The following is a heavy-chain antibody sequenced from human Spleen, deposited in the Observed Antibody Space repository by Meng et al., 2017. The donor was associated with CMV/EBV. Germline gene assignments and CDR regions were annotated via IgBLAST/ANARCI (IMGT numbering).Heavy chain of an antibody. CDR2: ISYDGSNK. D-gene: IGHD3-22*01. CDR3: ARGGYYDSSGQNWFDP. Sequence: SGCTFITYAMHCVRQTSGKGLEWVAVISYDGSNKYYADSVKGRFTISRDNSKNTLHLQMNTLRAEDTALYYCARGGYYDSSGQNWFDPWGQGTLVTVSS. V-gene: IGHV3-30-3*01. J-gene: IGHJ5*02. CDR1: GCTFITYA.